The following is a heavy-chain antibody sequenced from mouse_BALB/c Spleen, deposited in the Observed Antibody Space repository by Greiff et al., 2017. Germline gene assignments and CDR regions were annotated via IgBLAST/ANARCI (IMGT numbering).Heavy chain of an antibody. J-gene: IGHJ1*01. CDR3: ARDHFDD. V-gene: IGHV5-6-5*01. Sequence: EVQVVESGGGLVKPGRSLKLSCAASGFTFSSYAMSWVRQTPEKRLEWVASISSGGSTYYPDSVKGRFTISRDNARNILYLQMSSLRSEDTAMYYCARDHFDDWGEGTTVTVSS. CDR2: ISSGGST. CDR1: GFTFSSYA.